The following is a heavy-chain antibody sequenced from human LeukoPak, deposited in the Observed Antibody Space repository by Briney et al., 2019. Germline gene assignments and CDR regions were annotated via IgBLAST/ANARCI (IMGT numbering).Heavy chain of an antibody. CDR3: ARHIGPAQGPHFDY. Sequence: SETLSLTCTVSGGSISSSSYYWGWIRQPPGKGLEWIGSIYYSGSTYYNPSLKSRVTISVDTSKNQFSLKLSSVTAADTAVYYCARHIGPAQGPHFDYWGQGTLVTVSS. D-gene: IGHD3-16*02. CDR1: GGSISSSSYY. CDR2: IYYSGST. J-gene: IGHJ4*02. V-gene: IGHV4-39*01.